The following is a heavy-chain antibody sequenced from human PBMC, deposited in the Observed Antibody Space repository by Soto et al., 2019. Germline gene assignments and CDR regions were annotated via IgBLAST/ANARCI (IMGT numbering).Heavy chain of an antibody. CDR2: INHSGST. D-gene: IGHD6-19*01. V-gene: IGHV4-34*01. J-gene: IGHJ5*02. CDR3: ARGKQWLEGWFDP. Sequence: QVQLQQGGAGLLKPSETLSLTCAVYGGSFSGYYWSWIRQPPGKGLEWIGEINHSGSTNYNPSLKSRVTISVDTSKNQFSLKLSSVTAADTAVYYCARGKQWLEGWFDPWGQGTLVTVSS. CDR1: GGSFSGYY.